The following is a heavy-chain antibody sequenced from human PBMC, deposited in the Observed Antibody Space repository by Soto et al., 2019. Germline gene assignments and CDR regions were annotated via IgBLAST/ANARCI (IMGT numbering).Heavy chain of an antibody. Sequence: ASVKVSCKASGYTFSGYAMSWVRQAPGQGLEWMGGINPKSGGTKYAQKFQGRVTITADASTSTAYMELNRLSSEDTAVYYCARDLAGLYDSSGYYLDCWGQGTLVTVSS. V-gene: IGHV1-2*02. D-gene: IGHD3-22*01. CDR3: ARDLAGLYDSSGYYLDC. CDR2: INPKSGGT. CDR1: GYTFSGYA. J-gene: IGHJ4*02.